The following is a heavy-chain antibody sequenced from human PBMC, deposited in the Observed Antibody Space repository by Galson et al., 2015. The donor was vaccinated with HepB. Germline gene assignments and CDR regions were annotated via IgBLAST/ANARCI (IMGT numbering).Heavy chain of an antibody. D-gene: IGHD2-2*01. CDR1: GFTVNSNY. V-gene: IGHV3-53*01. Sequence: SLRLSCAASGFTVNSNYMSWVRQAPGKGLEWVSLIYGGGNPQYASPVKGRFPISPDKSKNTQDLQMDSLRVEDTAVYYCASRSWQGFCSVTSCPIDYWGHGTLVTVSS. J-gene: IGHJ4*01. CDR2: IYGGGNP. CDR3: ASRSWQGFCSVTSCPIDY.